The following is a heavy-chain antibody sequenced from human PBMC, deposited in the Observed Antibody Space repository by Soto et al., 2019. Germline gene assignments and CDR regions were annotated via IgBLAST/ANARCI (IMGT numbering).Heavy chain of an antibody. J-gene: IGHJ6*03. CDR3: AKDSDYGDYLVLLSGYMDV. V-gene: IGHV3-23*01. Sequence: GESLKISCAASGFTFSSYAMSWVRQAPGKGLEWVSAISGSGGSTYYADSVKGRFTISRDNSKNTLYLQMNSLRAEDTAVYYCAKDSDYGDYLVLLSGYMDVWGKGTTVTVSS. D-gene: IGHD4-17*01. CDR1: GFTFSSYA. CDR2: ISGSGGST.